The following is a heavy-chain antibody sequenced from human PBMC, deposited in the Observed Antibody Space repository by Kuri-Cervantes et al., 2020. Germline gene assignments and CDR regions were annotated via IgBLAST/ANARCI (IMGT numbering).Heavy chain of an antibody. CDR1: GGSFSGSY. Sequence: SETLSLTCAVYGGSFSGSYWSWIRQPPGKGLEWIGEIYHSGSTNYNPSLKSRVTISVDTSKNQFSLKLSSVTAADTAVYYCARVNYGDYERLGFDYWGQGTLVTVSS. V-gene: IGHV4-34*01. CDR3: ARVNYGDYERLGFDY. D-gene: IGHD4-17*01. J-gene: IGHJ4*02. CDR2: IYHSGST.